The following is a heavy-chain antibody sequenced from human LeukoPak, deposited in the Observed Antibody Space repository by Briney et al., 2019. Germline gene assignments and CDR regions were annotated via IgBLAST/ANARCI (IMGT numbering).Heavy chain of an antibody. CDR3: ASSGLKSVTTHGP. D-gene: IGHD4-17*01. CDR2: IDSSGNII. Sequence: QPGGSLRLSCAASGITFSSYEMNWVRQAPGKGLEWVSYIDSSGNIIHYADSVKGRFTISRDNAKNSLYLQMNSLRAEDTAIYYCASSGLKSVTTHGPWGQGTLVTVSS. J-gene: IGHJ5*02. CDR1: GITFSSYE. V-gene: IGHV3-48*03.